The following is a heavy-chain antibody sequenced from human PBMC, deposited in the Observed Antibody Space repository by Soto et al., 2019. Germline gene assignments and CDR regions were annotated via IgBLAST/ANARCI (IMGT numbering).Heavy chain of an antibody. D-gene: IGHD3-10*01. CDR3: ARDHGPYYYGSGSYLPDY. J-gene: IGHJ4*02. CDR2: INPSGGST. Sequence: ASVKVSCKASGYTFTSYYMHWVRQAPGQGLEWMGIINPSGGSTSYAQKIQGRVTMTRDTSTSTVYMELRSLRSDDTAVYYCARDHGPYYYGSGSYLPDYWGQGTRVTVSS. V-gene: IGHV1-46*01. CDR1: GYTFTSYY.